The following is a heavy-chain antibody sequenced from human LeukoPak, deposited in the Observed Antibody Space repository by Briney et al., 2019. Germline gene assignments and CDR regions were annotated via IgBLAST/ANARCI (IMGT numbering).Heavy chain of an antibody. J-gene: IGHJ4*02. Sequence: SETLSLTCTVSGGSISSSSYYWGWIRQPPGKGLEWIGSIYYSGTTYYNPSLKSRVIISVDTSKNQFSLKLSSVTAADTAVYFCARQRGYCSGGSCYRTPHFDYWGQGTLLTVSS. D-gene: IGHD2-15*01. CDR3: ARQRGYCSGGSCYRTPHFDY. CDR1: GGSISSSSYY. CDR2: IYYSGTT. V-gene: IGHV4-39*01.